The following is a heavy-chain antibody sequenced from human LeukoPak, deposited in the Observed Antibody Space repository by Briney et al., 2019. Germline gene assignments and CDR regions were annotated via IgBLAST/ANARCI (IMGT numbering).Heavy chain of an antibody. CDR1: GFTFSSYG. D-gene: IGHD3-16*01. V-gene: IGHV3-23*01. CDR3: ARDRNGGDDY. CDR2: ISGSGGST. Sequence: GGSLRLSCAASGFTFSSYGMSWVRQAPGKGLEWVSAISGSGGSTYYADSVKGRFTISRDNSKNSLYLQMNSLRAEDTAVYYCARDRNGGDDYWGQGTLVTVSS. J-gene: IGHJ4*02.